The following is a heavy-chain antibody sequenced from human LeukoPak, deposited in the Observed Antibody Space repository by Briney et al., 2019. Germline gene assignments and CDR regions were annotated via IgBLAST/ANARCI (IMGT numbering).Heavy chain of an antibody. CDR2: IKQDGSEK. CDR3: AKDFGYDILTGYRDY. D-gene: IGHD3-9*01. V-gene: IGHV3-7*03. CDR1: GFTFSSYS. Sequence: PGGSLRLSCAASGFTFSSYSMNWVRQAPGKGLEWVANIKQDGSEKYYVDSVKGRFTISRDNAKNSLYLQMNSLRAEDTALYYCAKDFGYDILTGYRDYWGQGTLVTVSS. J-gene: IGHJ4*02.